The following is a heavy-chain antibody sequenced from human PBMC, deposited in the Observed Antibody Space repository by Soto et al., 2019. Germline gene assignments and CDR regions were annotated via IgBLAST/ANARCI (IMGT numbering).Heavy chain of an antibody. J-gene: IGHJ4*02. D-gene: IGHD3-3*01. V-gene: IGHV1-2*04. Sequence: ASVKVSCKASGSTFTGYYMHWVRQAPGQGLEWMGWINPNSGGTNYAQKFQGWVTMTRDTSISTAYMELSRLRSDDTAVYYCARDNGYYDFWSGYYYFDYWGQGTLVTVSS. CDR2: INPNSGGT. CDR3: ARDNGYYDFWSGYYYFDY. CDR1: GSTFTGYY.